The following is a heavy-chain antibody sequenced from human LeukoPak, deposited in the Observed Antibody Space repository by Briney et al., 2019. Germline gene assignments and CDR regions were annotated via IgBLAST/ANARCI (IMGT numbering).Heavy chain of an antibody. CDR3: ARGWELLSY. CDR2: VYYTGST. V-gene: IGHV4-39*07. Sequence: PSETLSLTCTVSGGSISSNSYYWGWIRQPPGKGLEWVGTVYYTGSTYYNPSLKSRVTISVDTSKKQFSLKLSSVTAADTAVYYCARGWELLSYWGQGTLVTVSS. J-gene: IGHJ4*02. D-gene: IGHD1-26*01. CDR1: GGSISSNSYY.